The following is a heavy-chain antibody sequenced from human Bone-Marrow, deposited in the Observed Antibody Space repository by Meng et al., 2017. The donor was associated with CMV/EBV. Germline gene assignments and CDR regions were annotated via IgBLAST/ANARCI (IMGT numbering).Heavy chain of an antibody. J-gene: IGHJ3*02. V-gene: IGHV1-18*01. Sequence: ASVKVSCKASGYTFTSYDINWVRQAPGQGLEWMGWISAHNGKTKYAQRVQGRLTLTTDTSTSTAYMDLRSLRSDDTAVYYCARDHYYDSSGYSNAFDIWGQGTMVTVS. CDR2: ISAHNGKT. CDR1: GYTFTSYD. D-gene: IGHD3-22*01. CDR3: ARDHYYDSSGYSNAFDI.